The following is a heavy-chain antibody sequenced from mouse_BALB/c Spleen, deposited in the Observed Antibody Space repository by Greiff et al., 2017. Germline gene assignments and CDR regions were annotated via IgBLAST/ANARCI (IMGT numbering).Heavy chain of an antibody. CDR1: GYTFTSYW. CDR3: ARDYYGSSYEGY. CDR2: IYPGDGDT. V-gene: IGHV1-87*01. J-gene: IGHJ2*01. D-gene: IGHD1-1*01. Sequence: VKLVESGAELARPGASVKLSCKASGYTFTSYWMQWVKQRPGQGLEWIGAIYPGDGDTRYTQKFKGKATLTADKSSSTAYMQLSSLASEDSAVYYCARDYYGSSYEGYWGQGTTLTVSS.